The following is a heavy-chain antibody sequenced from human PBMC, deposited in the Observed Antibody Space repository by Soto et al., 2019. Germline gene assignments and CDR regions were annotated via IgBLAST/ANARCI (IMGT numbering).Heavy chain of an antibody. CDR1: GFTFSSYA. J-gene: IGHJ2*01. CDR2: ISSGGAST. Sequence: EVQLLESGGGLVQPGGSLRLSCAASGFTFSSYAMSWVRQAPGKGLEWVSGISSGGASTYYADSVKGRFTVSRDKSKNTLFTQMNSRRAEDMCLYYCGRIPPPSNSYDSTGLQWYFELWGSGTLVTVSS. V-gene: IGHV3-23*01. CDR3: GRIPPPSNSYDSTGLQWYFEL. D-gene: IGHD3-22*01.